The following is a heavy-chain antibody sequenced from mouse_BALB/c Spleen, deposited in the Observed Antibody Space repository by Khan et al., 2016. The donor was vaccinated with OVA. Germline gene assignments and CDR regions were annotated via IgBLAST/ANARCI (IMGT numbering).Heavy chain of an antibody. CDR2: IFPGSGTP. V-gene: IGHV1-77*01. Sequence: QVQLKESGPELVKPGASLKVSCKASGYTFTDYVIGWVRQRTSQGLEWIGDIFPGSGTPYYNENFKDKATLTADKCSNTAYMPLSSLTSEDSAVYFCARGGYSVFAYWGQGTLVTVSA. D-gene: IGHD2-14*01. J-gene: IGHJ3*01. CDR1: GYTFTDYV. CDR3: ARGGYSVFAY.